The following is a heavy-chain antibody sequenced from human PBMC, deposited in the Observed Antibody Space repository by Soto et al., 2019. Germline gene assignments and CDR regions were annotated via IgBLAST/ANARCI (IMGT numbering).Heavy chain of an antibody. CDR3: ARSYYYGSGSYYFDY. J-gene: IGHJ4*02. CDR2: IYYSGST. V-gene: IGHV4-59*01. CDR1: GGSTSSYY. D-gene: IGHD3-10*01. Sequence: PSETLSLTCTVSGGSTSSYYWSWIRQPPGRGLEWIGYIYYSGSTNYNPSLKSRVTISVDSSKNQFSLKLSSVTAVDKAVYYCARSYYYGSGSYYFDYWGQGTLVTVS.